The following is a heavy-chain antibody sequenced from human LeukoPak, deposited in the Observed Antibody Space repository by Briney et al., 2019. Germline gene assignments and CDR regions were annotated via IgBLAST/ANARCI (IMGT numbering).Heavy chain of an antibody. CDR3: ARAGINRHVDTPYYYYMDV. D-gene: IGHD5-18*01. J-gene: IGHJ6*03. V-gene: IGHV3-21*01. Sequence: GGSLRLSCAASGFTFNTYSMNWVRQAPGKGLEWVSFIFRSGSSIYYADSVKGRFTISRDNAKNSLYLQMNSLRAEDTAVYYCARAGINRHVDTPYYYYMDVWGKGTTVTISS. CDR1: GFTFNTYS. CDR2: IFRSGSSI.